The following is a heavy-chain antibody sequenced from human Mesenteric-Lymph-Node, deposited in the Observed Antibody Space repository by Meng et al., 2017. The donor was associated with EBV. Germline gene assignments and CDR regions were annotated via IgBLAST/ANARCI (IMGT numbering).Heavy chain of an antibody. V-gene: IGHV4-34*01. D-gene: IGHD2-8*02. CDR1: GASFSGYY. J-gene: IGHJ5*02. CDR3: ARIIGYCTGGVCYGDWFDP. Sequence: VQQHPWGSVLLNPSETLSLTCGVYGASFSGYYWSWIRQPPGKGLEWIGEINHSGSTNYNPSLKSRVTISVDMSKNQFSLKLSSVTAADTAVYYCARIIGYCTGGVCYGDWFDPWGQGTLVTVSS. CDR2: INHSGST.